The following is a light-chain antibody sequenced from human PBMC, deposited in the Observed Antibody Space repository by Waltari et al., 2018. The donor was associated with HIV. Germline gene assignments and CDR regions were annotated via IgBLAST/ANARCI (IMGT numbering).Light chain of an antibody. Sequence: HSVLTLPPSASGTNGQRVPISCSGSSSTFGSDSVYWYQHLHGTAPKPHINRNNPRPSGVPDRFSGSKSGTSASMAISGLRSEDEADYYCAAWDDSLLFGGGTKLTVL. CDR1: SSTFGSDS. CDR3: AAWDDSLL. J-gene: IGLJ2*01. V-gene: IGLV1-47*01. CDR2: RNN.